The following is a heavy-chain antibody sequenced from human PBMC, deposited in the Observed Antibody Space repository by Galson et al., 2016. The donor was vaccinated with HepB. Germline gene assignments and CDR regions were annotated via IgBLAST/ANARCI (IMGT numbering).Heavy chain of an antibody. CDR3: ARGPRPGYHFDY. D-gene: IGHD5-18*01. J-gene: IGHJ4*02. CDR2: IYHSGST. CDR1: GGSISSRGYS. Sequence: TLSLTCVVSGGSISSRGYSWAWIRQPPGMGLEWIGYIYHSGSTNYNPSLQSRVTISVDNSKNQFSLKVRSVTAADTAVYYCARGPRPGYHFDYWGQGVLVTVSS. V-gene: IGHV4-30-2*01.